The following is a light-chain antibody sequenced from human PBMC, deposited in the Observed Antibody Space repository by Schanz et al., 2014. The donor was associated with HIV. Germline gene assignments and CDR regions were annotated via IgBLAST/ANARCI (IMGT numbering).Light chain of an antibody. J-gene: IGKJ1*01. CDR1: QSVSDNY. CDR3: QQYGSSPT. CDR2: DAS. V-gene: IGKV3-20*01. Sequence: EIVLTQSPATLSLSPGERATLSCRASQSVSDNYLAWYQQRPGQAPRLLIYDASSRATGIPDRFSGSGSSTDFTLTISRLEPEDSAVYYCQQYGSSPTFGQGTRVEIK.